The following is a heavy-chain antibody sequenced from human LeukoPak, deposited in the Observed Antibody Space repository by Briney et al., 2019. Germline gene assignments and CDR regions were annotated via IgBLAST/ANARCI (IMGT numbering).Heavy chain of an antibody. V-gene: IGHV1-24*01. D-gene: IGHD3-3*01. CDR1: GYTLTELS. J-gene: IGHJ4*02. CDR3: ATYDFWSGYYTH. CDR2: FDPEDGET. Sequence: ASVKVSCKVSGYTLTELSMHWVRQAPGKGLEWMGGFDPEDGETIYAQKFQGRVTMTEDTSTDTAYMELSSLRSEDTAVYYCATYDFWSGYYTHRGQGTLVTVSS.